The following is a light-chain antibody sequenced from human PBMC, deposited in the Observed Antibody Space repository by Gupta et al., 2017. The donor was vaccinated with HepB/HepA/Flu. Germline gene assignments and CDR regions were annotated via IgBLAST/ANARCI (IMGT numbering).Light chain of an antibody. V-gene: IGKV1-39*01. CDR1: QGISSY. J-gene: IGKJ3*01. CDR2: SAS. CDR3: QQSYT. Sequence: DIQLIQSPSSLSASVGDRVTITCRASQGISSYLNWYQQKPGKAPKLLIYSASSLQTGVPSRVSGSGSGREFTLTISSLQPEDFATYYCQQSYTFGPGTKVDIK.